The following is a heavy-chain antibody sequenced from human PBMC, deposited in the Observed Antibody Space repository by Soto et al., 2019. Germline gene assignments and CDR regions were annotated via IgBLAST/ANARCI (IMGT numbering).Heavy chain of an antibody. V-gene: IGHV3-30-3*01. J-gene: IGHJ4*02. CDR1: GFTFSSYA. D-gene: IGHD1-20*01. CDR3: ARDPYNWNYFDY. CDR2: ISYDGSNK. Sequence: QVQLVESGGGVVQPGRSLRLSCAASGFTFSSYAMHWVRQAPGKGLEWVAVISYDGSNKYYADSVKGRFTISRDNSKNTLYLQMNSLRAEDTAVYYCARDPYNWNYFDYWGQGILVTVSS.